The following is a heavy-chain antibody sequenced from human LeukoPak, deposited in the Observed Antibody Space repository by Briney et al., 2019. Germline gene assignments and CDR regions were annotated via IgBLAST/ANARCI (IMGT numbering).Heavy chain of an antibody. CDR3: ARGGLMVRGMLDY. Sequence: SQTLSLTCTVSGGSINSAGDYWNWIRQLPGKGLEWIGYIYYSGSTYYNPSLRGRVSMAVDASQNQISLNLSSVTAADTAVYYCARGGLMVRGMLDYWGQGTLVTVSS. V-gene: IGHV4-31*03. J-gene: IGHJ4*02. CDR2: IYYSGST. CDR1: GGSINSAGDY. D-gene: IGHD3-10*01.